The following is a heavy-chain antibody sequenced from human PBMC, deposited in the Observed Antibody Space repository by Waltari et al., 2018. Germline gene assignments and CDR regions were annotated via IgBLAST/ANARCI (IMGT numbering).Heavy chain of an antibody. CDR3: AREGDYGSYFEF. V-gene: IGHV1-2*02. J-gene: IGHJ4*02. D-gene: IGHD4-17*01. Sequence: QAHLVLSGAELKKPGALVKVSCKASGYTFNAFYIHWVRQAPGQGPEWLGWINPHSGATRYARQFQGRVTLTADRAIDTAYMELNSLKSDDTAMYYCAREGDYGSYFEFGGQGTLVTVSS. CDR2: INPHSGAT. CDR1: GYTFNAFY.